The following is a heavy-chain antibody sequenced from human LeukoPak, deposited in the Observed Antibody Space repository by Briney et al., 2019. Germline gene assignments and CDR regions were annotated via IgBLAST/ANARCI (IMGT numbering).Heavy chain of an antibody. CDR1: GGSISSYY. CDR3: ARRGIAVAGTIDY. J-gene: IGHJ4*02. Sequence: SGTLSLTCAVSGGSISSYYWSWIRQPPGKGLEWIGYIYYSGVTNYNPSPKSRVTTSADTSKNQCSLKQSSATAAGTAVYYCARRGIAVAGTIDYWGQGTLVTVSS. CDR2: IYYSGVT. D-gene: IGHD6-13*01. V-gene: IGHV4-59*08.